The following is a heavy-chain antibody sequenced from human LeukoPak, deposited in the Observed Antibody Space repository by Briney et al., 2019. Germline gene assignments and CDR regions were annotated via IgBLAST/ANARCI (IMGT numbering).Heavy chain of an antibody. D-gene: IGHD1-26*01. CDR2: MNPNSGNT. V-gene: IGHV1-8*01. J-gene: IGHJ6*03. CDR1: GYTFTSHD. Sequence: ASVKVSCKASGYTFTSHDINWVRQATGQGLEWMGWMNPNSGNTGYAQKFQGRVSITRDTSISTVYMELSSLRSEDTAVYYCARGQDGSGSYSDYYYYMDVWGKGTTVTVSS. CDR3: ARGQDGSGSYSDYYYYMDV.